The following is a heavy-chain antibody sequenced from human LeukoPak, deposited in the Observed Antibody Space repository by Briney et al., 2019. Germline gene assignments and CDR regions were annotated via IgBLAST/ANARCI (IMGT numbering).Heavy chain of an antibody. CDR2: INPNSGGT. V-gene: IGHV1-2*02. CDR1: GYTFTGYY. Sequence: GASVKVSCKASGYTFTGYYMHWVRQAPGQGLEWMGWINPNSGGTNYAQKFQGRVTMTRDTSISTAYMELSRLRSDDTAVYYCAGLRDYYDSSGYHQKEIDYWGQGTLVTVSS. CDR3: AGLRDYYDSSGYHQKEIDY. D-gene: IGHD3-22*01. J-gene: IGHJ4*02.